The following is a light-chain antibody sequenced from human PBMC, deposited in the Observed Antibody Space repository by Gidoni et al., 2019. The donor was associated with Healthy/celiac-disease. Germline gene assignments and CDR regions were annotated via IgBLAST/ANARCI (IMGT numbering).Light chain of an antibody. J-gene: IGKJ1*01. CDR1: QSISSY. Sequence: DIQMTQSPSSLSASVGDRVTITCRASQSISSYLNWYQQKPGKAPKLLIYADSSLQSGVPSRFSGSGSGTDFTLSIRSLQPEDFETYYCQQSYSTPWTFGQGTKVEIK. CDR2: ADS. CDR3: QQSYSTPWT. V-gene: IGKV1-39*01.